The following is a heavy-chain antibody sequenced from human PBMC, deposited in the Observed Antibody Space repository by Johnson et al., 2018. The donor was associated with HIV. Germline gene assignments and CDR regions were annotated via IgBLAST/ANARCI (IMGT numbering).Heavy chain of an antibody. Sequence: HVQLVESGGGVVQPGRSLRLSCAASGFTFSSYGMHWVRQAPGKGLEWVAVISYDGSNKYYADSVNGRFTISRDNSKNTLYLQMNSLRAEDTAVYYCAKEGRYVEGAFDIWGQGTMVTVSS. CDR1: GFTFSSYG. D-gene: IGHD5-12*01. J-gene: IGHJ3*02. V-gene: IGHV3-30*18. CDR3: AKEGRYVEGAFDI. CDR2: ISYDGSNK.